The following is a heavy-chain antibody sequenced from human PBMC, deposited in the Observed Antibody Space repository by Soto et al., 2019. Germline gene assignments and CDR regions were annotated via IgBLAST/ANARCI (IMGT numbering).Heavy chain of an antibody. Sequence: EVQLVESGGGLVQPGGSLRLSCAASGFTFSSYDMHWVRQATGKGLEWVSAIGTAGDTYYPGSVKGRFTISRENAKNSLYLQMNSLRAGDTAVYYCARVTHPGIFDYWGQGTLVTVSS. V-gene: IGHV3-13*01. J-gene: IGHJ4*02. D-gene: IGHD2-21*02. CDR1: GFTFSSYD. CDR2: IGTAGDT. CDR3: ARVTHPGIFDY.